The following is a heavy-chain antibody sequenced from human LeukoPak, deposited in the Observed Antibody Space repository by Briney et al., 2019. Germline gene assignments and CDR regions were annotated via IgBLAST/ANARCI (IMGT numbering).Heavy chain of an antibody. J-gene: IGHJ6*03. CDR3: ARALGYCSGGSCKTYYCYYMDV. CDR1: GGSISSYY. V-gene: IGHV4-4*07. Sequence: SETLSLTCTVSGGSISSYYWSWIRQPAGKGLEWIGRIYTSGSTNYNPSLKGRVTMSVDTSKNQFSLKLSSVTAADTAVYYCARALGYCSGGSCKTYYCYYMDVWGKGTTVTVSS. D-gene: IGHD2-15*01. CDR2: IYTSGST.